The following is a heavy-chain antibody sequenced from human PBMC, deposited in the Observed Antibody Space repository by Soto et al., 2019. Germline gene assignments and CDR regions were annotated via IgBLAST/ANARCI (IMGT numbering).Heavy chain of an antibody. CDR2: FSGSGGST. CDR1: GFTFSSYA. V-gene: IGHV3-23*01. CDR3: AGRYSSGWSYAEYFQH. D-gene: IGHD6-19*01. J-gene: IGHJ1*01. Sequence: GGSLRLSCAASGFTFSSYAMSWVRQAPGKGLEWVSAFSGSGGSTYYADSVKGWFTSSRDNSKNTLYLQMNSLRAEDTAVYYCAGRYSSGWSYAEYFQHWGQGTLVTVSS.